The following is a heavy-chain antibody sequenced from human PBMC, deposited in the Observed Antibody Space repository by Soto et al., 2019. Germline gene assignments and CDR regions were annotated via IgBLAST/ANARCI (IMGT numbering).Heavy chain of an antibody. J-gene: IGHJ4*02. CDR1: GSIFSSHW. V-gene: IGHV3-7*05. Sequence: EVQLVESGGGLVQPGGSLRLSCVISGSIFSSHWMTWVRQAPGKGLEWVASINQDGFGKYYVDSVRGRFTISRDNAKNSVYLQMDSLRAEDTAVDYCAKDHGSGSYPYWGQGTLVTVSS. CDR3: AKDHGSGSYPY. D-gene: IGHD1-26*01. CDR2: INQDGFGK.